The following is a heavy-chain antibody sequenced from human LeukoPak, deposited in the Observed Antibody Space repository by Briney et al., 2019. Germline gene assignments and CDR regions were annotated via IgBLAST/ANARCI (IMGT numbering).Heavy chain of an antibody. CDR2: INPNSGGT. CDR1: GYTFTDYY. Sequence: ASVRVSCKASGYTFTDYYMQWVRQAPGQGLEWMGWINPNSGGTNYAQKFQGRVTMTRDTSISTAYMELSRLRSDDTAVYYCASHSSGWYEYYFDYWGQGTLVTVSS. J-gene: IGHJ4*02. D-gene: IGHD6-19*01. CDR3: ASHSSGWYEYYFDY. V-gene: IGHV1-2*02.